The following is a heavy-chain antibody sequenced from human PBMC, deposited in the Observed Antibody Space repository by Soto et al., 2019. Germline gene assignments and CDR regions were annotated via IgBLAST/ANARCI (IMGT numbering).Heavy chain of an antibody. CDR3: AKGRGRDCSSTSCYFDY. J-gene: IGHJ4*02. V-gene: IGHV3-23*01. Sequence: EVQLLESGGGLVQPGGSLRLSCAASGFTFSSYAMSWVRQAPGKGLEWVSAISGSGGSTYYADSVKGRFTISRDNSKNTLYLQMNSLRAEDTAVYYCAKGRGRDCSSTSCYFDYWGQGTLVTVSS. D-gene: IGHD2-2*01. CDR1: GFTFSSYA. CDR2: ISGSGGST.